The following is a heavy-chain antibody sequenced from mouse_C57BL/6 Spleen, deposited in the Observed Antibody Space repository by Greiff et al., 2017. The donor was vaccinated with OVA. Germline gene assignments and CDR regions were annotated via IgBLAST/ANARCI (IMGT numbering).Heavy chain of an antibody. Sequence: EVQVVESGGGLVQPGGSMKLSCAASGFTFSDAWMDWVRQSPEKGLEWVAEIRNKANNHATYYAESVKGRFTISRDDSKSSVYLQMNSLRAEDTGIYYCTREGGYGDWYFDVWGTGTTVTVSS. D-gene: IGHD2-2*01. CDR2: IRNKANNHAT. CDR1: GFTFSDAW. J-gene: IGHJ1*03. V-gene: IGHV6-6*01. CDR3: TREGGYGDWYFDV.